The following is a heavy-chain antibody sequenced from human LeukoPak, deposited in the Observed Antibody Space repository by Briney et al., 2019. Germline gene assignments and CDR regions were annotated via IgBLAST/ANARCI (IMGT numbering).Heavy chain of an antibody. J-gene: IGHJ4*02. CDR3: ARDRASQLLSGLFYYFDY. Sequence: GGSLRLSCAASGFSFSTYSMDWVRQAPGKGLEWVAVIWYDGSNKYYADSVKGRFTISRDNSKNTLYLQMNSLRAEDTGVYYCARDRASQLLSGLFYYFDYWGQGTLVTVSS. V-gene: IGHV3-33*08. CDR1: GFSFSTYS. CDR2: IWYDGSNK. D-gene: IGHD2-2*01.